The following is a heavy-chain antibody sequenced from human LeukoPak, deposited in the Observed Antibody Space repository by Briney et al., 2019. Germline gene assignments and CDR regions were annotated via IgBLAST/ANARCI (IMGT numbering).Heavy chain of an antibody. CDR2: IYYSGST. J-gene: IGHJ6*04. D-gene: IGHD3-10*01. Sequence: SETLSLTCTVSGGSISSYYWSWIRQPPGKGLEWIGYIYYSGSTNYNPSLKSRVTISVDTSRNQFSLKLSSVTAADTAVYYCARSPRDYGSGSYSLVDVWGKGTTVTVSS. CDR3: ARSPRDYGSGSYSLVDV. V-gene: IGHV4-59*01. CDR1: GGSISSYY.